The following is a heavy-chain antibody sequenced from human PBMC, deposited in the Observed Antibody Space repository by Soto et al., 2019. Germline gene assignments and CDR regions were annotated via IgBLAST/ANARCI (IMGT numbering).Heavy chain of an antibody. CDR1: GGSISSSSYY. D-gene: IGHD2-2*01. Sequence: QLQLQESGPGLVKPSETLSLTCTVSGGSISSSSYYWGWIRQPPGKGLEWIGSIYYSGSTYYNPSLKSRVTISVDTSKNQFSLKLSSVTAADTAVYYCARPPIVVVPAAMHREYFQHWGQGTLVTVSS. CDR3: ARPPIVVVPAAMHREYFQH. J-gene: IGHJ1*01. CDR2: IYYSGST. V-gene: IGHV4-39*01.